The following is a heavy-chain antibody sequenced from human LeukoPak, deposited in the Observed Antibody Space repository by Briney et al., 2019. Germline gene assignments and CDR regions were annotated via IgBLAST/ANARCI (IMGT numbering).Heavy chain of an antibody. D-gene: IGHD3-22*01. CDR2: IYPGDSDT. V-gene: IGHV5-51*07. Sequence: GESLKISCKGSGYSFTSYWIGWVHQMPGKGLEWMGIIYPGDSDTRYSPSFQGQVTISADKSISTAYLQWSSLKASDTAMYYCARRSYYDSSGYYNEYYFDYWGQGTLVTVSS. J-gene: IGHJ4*02. CDR3: ARRSYYDSSGYYNEYYFDY. CDR1: GYSFTSYW.